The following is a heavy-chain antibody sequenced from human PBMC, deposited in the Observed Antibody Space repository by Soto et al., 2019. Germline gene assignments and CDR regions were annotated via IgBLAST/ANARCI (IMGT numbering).Heavy chain of an antibody. J-gene: IGHJ6*02. CDR3: ARCPQPPDTADPYAVDV. CDR1: GGTFSRSG. Sequence: ASVKVSCKASGGTFSRSGFHWVRQAPGQGLEWMGMIVPSVDTTNYAQKFQARVTISADQFTSTVYMELRSLRSEDTAVYYCARCPQPPDTADPYAVDVWGQGTRVTVSS. V-gene: IGHV1-69*11. CDR2: IVPSVDTT. D-gene: IGHD5-18*01.